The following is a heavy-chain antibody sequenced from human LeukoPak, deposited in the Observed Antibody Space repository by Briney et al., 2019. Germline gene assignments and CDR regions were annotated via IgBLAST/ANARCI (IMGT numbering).Heavy chain of an antibody. V-gene: IGHV3-11*01. D-gene: IGHD6-19*01. J-gene: IGHJ4*02. CDR1: GFTFSDYY. Sequence: GGSLRLSCAASGFTFSDYYMSWIRQAPGKGLEWVSYISSGGSVTYYADFVQGRFIVSRDDAKNSVYLQMNDLRADDTAVYYYAKVAITSAWSYFDSWGQGTLVTVSS. CDR3: AKVAITSAWSYFDS. CDR2: ISSGGSVT.